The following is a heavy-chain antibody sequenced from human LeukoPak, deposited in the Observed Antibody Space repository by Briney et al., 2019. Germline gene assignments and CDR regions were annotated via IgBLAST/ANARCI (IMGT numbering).Heavy chain of an antibody. CDR2: MNPNSGNT. CDR3: ARGQRQLGGIDY. J-gene: IGHJ4*02. Sequence: ASVKVSCKASGYTFTSYDINWVRQATGQGLEWMGWMNPNSGNTGYAQKFQGRVTMTRNTSISTAYMELSSLRSEDTAVYYCARGQRQLGGIDYWGQGTLVTVSS. D-gene: IGHD6-13*01. V-gene: IGHV1-8*01. CDR1: GYTFTSYD.